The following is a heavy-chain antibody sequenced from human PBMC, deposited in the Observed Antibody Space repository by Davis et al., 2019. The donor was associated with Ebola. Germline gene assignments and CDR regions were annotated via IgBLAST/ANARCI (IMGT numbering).Heavy chain of an antibody. J-gene: IGHJ6*02. CDR2: INPNSGGT. CDR3: ARERLGLYYYGMDV. V-gene: IGHV1-2*06. D-gene: IGHD3/OR15-3a*01. Sequence: AASVKVSCKASGYTFTGYYMHWVRQAPGQGLEWMGRINPNSGGTNYAQKFQGRVTMTRDTSISTAYMELSRLRSDDTAVYYCARERLGLYYYGMDVWGQGTTVTVSS. CDR1: GYTFTGYY.